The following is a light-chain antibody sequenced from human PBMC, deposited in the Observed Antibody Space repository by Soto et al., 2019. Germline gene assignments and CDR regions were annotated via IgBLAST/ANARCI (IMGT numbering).Light chain of an antibody. CDR1: QSVLFSSNNKNY. CDR3: QQSYSTPIT. V-gene: IGKV4-1*01. CDR2: WAS. Sequence: DIVMTQSPDSLAVSLGERATINCKSSQSVLFSSNNKNYLAWYQQKPGQPPKLLIYWASTRESGVPNRFSGSGSGTDFTLTISRLQAEDVAVYYCQQSYSTPITFGQGRRLEIK. J-gene: IGKJ5*01.